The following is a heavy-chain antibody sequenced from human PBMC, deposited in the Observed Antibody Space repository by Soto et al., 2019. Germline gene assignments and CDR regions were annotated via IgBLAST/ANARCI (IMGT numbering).Heavy chain of an antibody. V-gene: IGHV1-69*02. CDR2: SVPTLGMA. D-gene: IGHD2-15*01. J-gene: IGHJ4*02. CDR3: ASGDCSGGRCYSDFDF. Sequence: QVHLVQSGAEVKKPGSSVKVSCKASGDTFTDHTVTWVRQAPGQGLEWMGRSVPTLGMANYAQTFQGSDTITADTSMTTAYLELTGLTSDDSAVYYCASGDCSGGRCYSDFDFWGQGTLVTVSS. CDR1: GDTFTDHT.